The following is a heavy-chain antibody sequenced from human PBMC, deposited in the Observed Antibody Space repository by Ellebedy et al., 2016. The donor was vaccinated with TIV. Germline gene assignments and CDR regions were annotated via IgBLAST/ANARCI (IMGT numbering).Heavy chain of an antibody. J-gene: IGHJ4*02. CDR3: VRDPKGGSGFY. CDR1: GFTFNTYA. V-gene: IGHV3-23*01. CDR2: ISGSGSSI. Sequence: GESLKTSCAASGFTFNTYAINWVRQAPGKGLEWVSSISGSGSSIYYADFVKGRFTISRENPKKTVYLQMNSLRVEDTAVYYCVRDPKGGSGFYWGQGTLVTVSS. D-gene: IGHD3-10*01.